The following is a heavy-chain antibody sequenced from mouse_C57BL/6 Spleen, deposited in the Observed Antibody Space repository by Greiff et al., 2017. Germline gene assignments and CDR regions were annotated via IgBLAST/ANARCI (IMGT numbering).Heavy chain of an antibody. D-gene: IGHD1-1*01. Sequence: QVTLKVSGPGILQPSQTLSLTCSFSGFSLSTFGMGVGWIRQPSGKGLEWLAHIWWDDDKYYNPALKSRLTISKDTSKNQVFLKIANVYTADTATYYCARMDYYGSSYVGWFAYWGQGTLVTVSA. CDR2: IWWDDDK. CDR1: GFSLSTFGMG. V-gene: IGHV8-8*01. J-gene: IGHJ3*01. CDR3: ARMDYYGSSYVGWFAY.